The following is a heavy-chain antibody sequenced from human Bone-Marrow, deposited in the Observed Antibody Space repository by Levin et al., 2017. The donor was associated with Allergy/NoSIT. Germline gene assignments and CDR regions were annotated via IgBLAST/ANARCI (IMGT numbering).Heavy chain of an antibody. J-gene: IGHJ4*02. CDR2: IWYDGTKQ. CDR3: ARDKSGGNRHQWLGSIDY. D-gene: IGHD6-19*01. V-gene: IGHV3-33*01. CDR1: GFAFSGSG. Sequence: GESLKISCAASGFAFSGSGMHWVRQAPGKGLEWVAIIWYDGTKQYYADSVKGRFTVSRDNPKNTLYLQMNSLRVEDTAVYYCARDKSGGNRHQWLGSIDYWGQGTQVTVSS.